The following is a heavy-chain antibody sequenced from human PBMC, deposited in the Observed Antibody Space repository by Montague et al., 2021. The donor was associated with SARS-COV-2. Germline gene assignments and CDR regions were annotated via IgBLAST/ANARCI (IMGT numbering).Heavy chain of an antibody. CDR3: ARGRRPVLVAGAGPAGRAFDI. Sequence: SETLSLTCAISGGSFSNYYWSWIRQPPGKGLEWIGEVNQSGTTIYNPSVKSGVTISEDTSKNQFYLRLNSVTAADTAVYYCARGRRPVLVAGAGPAGRAFDIWGQGTMVTVSS. CDR1: GGSFSNYY. CDR2: VNQSGTT. D-gene: IGHD6-19*01. J-gene: IGHJ3*02. V-gene: IGHV4-34*01.